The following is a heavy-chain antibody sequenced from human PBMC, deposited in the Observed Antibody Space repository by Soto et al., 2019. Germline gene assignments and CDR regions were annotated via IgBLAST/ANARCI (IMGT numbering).Heavy chain of an antibody. CDR3: ARHCISVNCCSYPYYCGMDV. Sequence: QVQVVQSGDEVKKPGASVKVSCKASAYTFTNYGVTWVRQAPGQGLEWMGWINTYNGNTNYAQKLQGRVTMTTDASTSTVYMELRSLRSDDTAVYYCARHCISVNCCSYPYYCGMDVWGQGTTVTVSS. D-gene: IGHD2-2*01. CDR1: AYTFTNYG. V-gene: IGHV1-18*01. CDR2: INTYNGNT. J-gene: IGHJ6*02.